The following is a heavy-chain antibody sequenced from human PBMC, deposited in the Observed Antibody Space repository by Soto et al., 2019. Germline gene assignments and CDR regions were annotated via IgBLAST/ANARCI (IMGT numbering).Heavy chain of an antibody. CDR2: ISTSVSTI. CDR3: ARVTSWGYFDY. D-gene: IGHD3-16*01. Sequence: GGSLRLSCVASGFTFSDFYMSWIRQAPGKGLEWVSYISTSVSTIYYADSVEGRFTISRDNAKNSLYLQMNSLRVEDTAVYYCARVTSWGYFDYWGQGTPVTV. J-gene: IGHJ4*02. V-gene: IGHV3-11*01. CDR1: GFTFSDFY.